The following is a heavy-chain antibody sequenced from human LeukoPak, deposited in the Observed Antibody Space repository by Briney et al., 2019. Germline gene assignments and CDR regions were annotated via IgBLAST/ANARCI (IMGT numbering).Heavy chain of an antibody. CDR3: TRTYYYDSIDYFDY. CDR1: GFTFSTYW. V-gene: IGHV3-74*01. J-gene: IGHJ4*02. CDR2: IRNDGSST. Sequence: GGSLRLSCTASGFTFSTYWMHWVRQAPGKGLVWVSRIRNDGSSTVYADSVRGRFTISRDNAKNTLYLQMNSLRAEDTAVYYCTRTYYYDSIDYFDYWGQGALVTVSS. D-gene: IGHD3-22*01.